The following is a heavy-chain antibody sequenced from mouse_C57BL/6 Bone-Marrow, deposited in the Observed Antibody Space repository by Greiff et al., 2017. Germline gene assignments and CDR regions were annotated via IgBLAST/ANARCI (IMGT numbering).Heavy chain of an antibody. J-gene: IGHJ4*01. CDR1: GFTFSSYA. CDR3: ARDRGGAMDY. D-gene: IGHD1-1*02. Sequence: EVKVVESGGGLVKPGGSLKLSCAASGFTFSSYAMYWVRQTPEKGLEWVATISDGGSYTYYPDNVKGRFTFSIDNTKNTLYLQMSHLKSEDTAMYYCARDRGGAMDYWGQGTSVTVSS. V-gene: IGHV5-4*01. CDR2: ISDGGSYT.